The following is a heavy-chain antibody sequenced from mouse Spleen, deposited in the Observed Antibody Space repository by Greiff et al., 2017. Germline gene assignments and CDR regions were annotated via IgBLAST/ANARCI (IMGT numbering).Heavy chain of an antibody. J-gene: IGHJ3*01. Sequence: VQLQESGAELVRPGASVKMSCKASGYTFTSYSMHWVKQRPGQGLEWIGYINPSSGYTNYNQKFKDKATLTADKSSSTAYMQLSSLTSEDSAVYYCARDGSSLFAYWGRGTLVTVSA. D-gene: IGHD1-1*01. CDR3: ARDGSSLFAY. V-gene: IGHV1-4*01. CDR1: GYTFTSYS. CDR2: INPSSGYT.